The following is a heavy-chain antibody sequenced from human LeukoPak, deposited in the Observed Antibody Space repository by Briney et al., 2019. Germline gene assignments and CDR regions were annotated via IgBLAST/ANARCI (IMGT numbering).Heavy chain of an antibody. Sequence: ASVKVSCKASGYTFTSYGISWVRQAPGQGLERMGWISAYNGNTNYAQKLQGRVTMTTDTSTSTAYMELRSLRSDDTAVYYCARDLELRYFDWVPYYYYGMDVWGQGTTVTVSS. D-gene: IGHD3-9*01. V-gene: IGHV1-18*01. J-gene: IGHJ6*02. CDR1: GYTFTSYG. CDR3: ARDLELRYFDWVPYYYYGMDV. CDR2: ISAYNGNT.